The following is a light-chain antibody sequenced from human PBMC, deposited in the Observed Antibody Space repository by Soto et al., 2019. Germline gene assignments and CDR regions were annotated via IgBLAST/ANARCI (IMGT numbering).Light chain of an antibody. CDR1: QSVSTT. Sequence: EIVMTQSPATLSVSPGERATLSCRASQSVSTTLAWYQQKPGQAPRLLIYGAFTRATGIPARFSGSGSGTEFTLTISSLQSEDSAVYYCHQYNNWPPAFGGGTKVDIK. CDR2: GAF. J-gene: IGKJ4*01. CDR3: HQYNNWPPA. V-gene: IGKV3-15*01.